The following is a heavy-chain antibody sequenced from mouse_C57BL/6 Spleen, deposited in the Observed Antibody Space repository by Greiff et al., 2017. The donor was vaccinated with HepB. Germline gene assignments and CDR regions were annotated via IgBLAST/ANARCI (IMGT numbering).Heavy chain of an antibody. J-gene: IGHJ4*01. Sequence: EVQWVESGGGLVQPGGSMKLSCVASGFTFSNYWMNWVRQSPEKGLEWVAQIRLKSDNYATHYAESVKGRFTISRDDSKSSVYLQMNNLRAEDTGIYYCTDIYYGNYLYAMDYWGQGTSVTVSS. D-gene: IGHD2-1*01. CDR1: GFTFSNYW. V-gene: IGHV6-3*01. CDR3: TDIYYGNYLYAMDY. CDR2: IRLKSDNYAT.